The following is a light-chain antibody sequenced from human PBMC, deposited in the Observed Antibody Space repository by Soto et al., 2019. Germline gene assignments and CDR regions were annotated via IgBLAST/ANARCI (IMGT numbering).Light chain of an antibody. CDR3: QQYNKWLRT. Sequence: EIVMTQSPATLSVTPGERATLSCRASQSVSSNLAWYQQKPGQAPRLLIYGASTRATGIPARFSGSGSGTEFTLTISSLQSEDFAVYYCQQYNKWLRTFGQGTKVDNK. CDR2: GAS. J-gene: IGKJ1*01. V-gene: IGKV3-15*01. CDR1: QSVSSN.